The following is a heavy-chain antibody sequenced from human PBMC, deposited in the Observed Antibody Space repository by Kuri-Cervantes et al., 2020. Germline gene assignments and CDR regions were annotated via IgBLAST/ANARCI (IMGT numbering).Heavy chain of an antibody. CDR2: IYSGGST. J-gene: IGHJ4*02. Sequence: GGSLRLSCAASGFTVSSNYMSWVRQAPGKGLERVSVIYSGGSTYYADSVKGRFTISRDNSKNTLYLQMNSLRAEDTAVYYCAKYPRDDFWSGYSGYWGQGTLVTVSS. V-gene: IGHV3-53*01. CDR1: GFTVSSNY. D-gene: IGHD3-3*01. CDR3: AKYPRDDFWSGYSGY.